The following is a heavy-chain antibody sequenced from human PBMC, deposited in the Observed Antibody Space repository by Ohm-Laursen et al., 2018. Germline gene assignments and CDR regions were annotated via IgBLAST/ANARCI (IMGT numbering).Heavy chain of an antibody. J-gene: IGHJ3*02. D-gene: IGHD3-16*01. CDR2: ISVYNGDT. CDR1: GYTFTTYG. Sequence: SVKVSCKASGYTFTTYGVTWVRQAPGQGLEWMGWISVYNGDTNYAQKFQGRVTMTTDTSTNTAYMELRSLTFDDTAVYYCARVIRSPDAFDIWGQGTMVTVSS. V-gene: IGHV1-18*01. CDR3: ARVIRSPDAFDI.